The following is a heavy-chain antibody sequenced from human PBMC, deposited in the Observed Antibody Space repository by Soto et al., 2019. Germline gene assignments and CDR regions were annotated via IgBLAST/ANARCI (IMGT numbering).Heavy chain of an antibody. V-gene: IGHV4-31*03. Sequence: SETLCVTCTFSVDSITIATYYWTWIRQHPGKGLEWIGYISYSGNTYYNPSLKSRVTISADRSRNQFSLKLSSVTAADTAIYYRARAWGSGSYIWFDPWGQGTMVTVSS. CDR1: VDSITIATYY. CDR2: ISYSGNT. J-gene: IGHJ5*02. D-gene: IGHD3-10*01. CDR3: ARAWGSGSYIWFDP.